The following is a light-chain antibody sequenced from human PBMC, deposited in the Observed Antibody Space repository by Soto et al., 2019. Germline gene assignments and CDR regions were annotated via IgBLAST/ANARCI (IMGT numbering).Light chain of an antibody. Sequence: DVPMTQSPSTLSASVGDRVTITCRASQSISSWLAWYKQKPGRAPNLLIYDASTLQSGVSSRFSGSGSGTEFTLTINRLQPDDFAVYYCQQRSNWPPLTFGGGTKVEIK. CDR1: QSISSW. CDR3: QQRSNWPPLT. J-gene: IGKJ4*01. CDR2: DAS. V-gene: IGKV1-5*01.